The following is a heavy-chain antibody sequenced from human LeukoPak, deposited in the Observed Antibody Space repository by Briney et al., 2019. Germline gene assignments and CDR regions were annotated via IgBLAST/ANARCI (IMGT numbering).Heavy chain of an antibody. CDR3: ARSLPSSWYRYYFDY. CDR1: GGSISSYY. D-gene: IGHD6-13*01. J-gene: IGHJ4*02. CDR2: IYYSGST. Sequence: PSETLSLTCTVSGGSISSYYWSWIRQPPGKGLEWIGYIYYSGSTNYNPSLKSRVTISVDTSKNQFSLKLSSVTAADTAVYYCARSLPSSWYRYYFDYWGQGTLVTVSS. V-gene: IGHV4-59*01.